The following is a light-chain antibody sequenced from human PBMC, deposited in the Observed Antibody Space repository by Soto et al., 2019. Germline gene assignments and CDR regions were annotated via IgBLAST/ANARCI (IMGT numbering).Light chain of an antibody. CDR1: QRVSSCC. Sequence: EIVLTQSPASLSLSPGERATLSCRASQRVSSCCLAWYQQKPGQAPRLLIYGASTRATGIPDRFSGSGSGTDFTLTISRLEPEDFAVYYCQQYGSSLGTFGQGTILEIK. J-gene: IGKJ2*01. V-gene: IGKV3-20*01. CDR3: QQYGSSLGT. CDR2: GAS.